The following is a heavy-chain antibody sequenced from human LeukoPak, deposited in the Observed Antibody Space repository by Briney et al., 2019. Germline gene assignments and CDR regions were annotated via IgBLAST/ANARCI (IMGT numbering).Heavy chain of an antibody. D-gene: IGHD2-2*01. Sequence: PSEALSLTCTVSGGSISSYYWSWIRQPPGKGLEWIGYIYASGSTNYNPSLKSRVAMSIDTSKNQFSLNLSSVTAADMAVYYCARQTRYCSSTSCYNWFDPWGQGTLVTVSS. CDR3: ARQTRYCSSTSCYNWFDP. CDR1: GGSISSYY. V-gene: IGHV4-4*09. J-gene: IGHJ5*02. CDR2: IYASGST.